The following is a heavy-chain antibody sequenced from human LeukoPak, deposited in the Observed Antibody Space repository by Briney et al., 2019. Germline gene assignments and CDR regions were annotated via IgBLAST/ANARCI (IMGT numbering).Heavy chain of an antibody. D-gene: IGHD6-13*01. CDR1: GYTFTSYG. V-gene: IGHV1-18*01. CDR2: ISAYNGNT. Sequence: ASVKVSCKASGYTFTSYGISWVRQAPGQGLEWMGWISAYNGNTNSAQNLQGRVTMTTDTSTSTAYMELRSLRSDDTAVYFCARTVRRYSSSWYDAFDIWGQGTMVTVSS. J-gene: IGHJ3*02. CDR3: ARTVRRYSSSWYDAFDI.